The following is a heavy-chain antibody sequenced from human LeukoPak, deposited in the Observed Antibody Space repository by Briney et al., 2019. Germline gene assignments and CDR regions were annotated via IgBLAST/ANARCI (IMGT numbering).Heavy chain of an antibody. Sequence: GASVKVSCKASGYTFTSYGISWVRQAPGQGLEWMGWISAYNGNTNYAQKLQGRVTMTTDTSTSTAYMELRSLRSDDTAVYYCARDGPKEWELLPLRGWGQGTLVTVSS. V-gene: IGHV1-18*01. CDR1: GYTFTSYG. CDR3: ARDGPKEWELLPLRG. D-gene: IGHD1-26*01. J-gene: IGHJ4*02. CDR2: ISAYNGNT.